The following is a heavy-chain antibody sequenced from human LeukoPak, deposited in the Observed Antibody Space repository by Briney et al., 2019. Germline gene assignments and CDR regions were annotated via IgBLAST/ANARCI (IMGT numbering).Heavy chain of an antibody. CDR3: ARGDPAPDAFDI. CDR2: IYYSGST. D-gene: IGHD2-2*01. CDR1: GGSISSYY. J-gene: IGHJ3*02. V-gene: IGHV4-59*01. Sequence: SETLSLTCTVSGGSISSYYWSWIRQPPGKGLEWIGYIYYSGSTNYNPSLKSRVTISVDTSKNQFSLKLSSVTAADTAVYYCARGDPAPDAFDIWGQGTMVTVSS.